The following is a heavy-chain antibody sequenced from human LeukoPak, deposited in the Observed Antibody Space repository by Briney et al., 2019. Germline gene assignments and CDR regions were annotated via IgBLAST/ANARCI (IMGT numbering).Heavy chain of an antibody. CDR2: IYYTGST. CDR1: GGSISSSNYY. J-gene: IGHJ4*02. CDR3: ASPFNYDFWSGYYKY. D-gene: IGHD3-3*01. V-gene: IGHV4-39*01. Sequence: SETLSLTCTVSGGSISSSNYYWGWIRRPPGKGLEWIGSIYYTGSTYYNPSLKSRVTISVDTSKNHFSLKLSSVTAADTAVYYCASPFNYDFWSGYYKYWGQGTLVTVSS.